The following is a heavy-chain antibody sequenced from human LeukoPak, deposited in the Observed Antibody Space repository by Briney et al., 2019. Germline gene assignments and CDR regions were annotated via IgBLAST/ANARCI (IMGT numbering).Heavy chain of an antibody. J-gene: IGHJ1*01. CDR3: AKASIFGDIKYFQH. D-gene: IGHD3-3*01. CDR1: GFTFSSYA. V-gene: IGHV3-23*01. Sequence: GGSLRLSCAASGFTFSSYAMSWVRQAPGKGLEWVSGVSSSGGSTYYTDSVKGRFTISRDNSKNTLYLQMNSLRAEDTAVYYCAKASIFGDIKYFQHWGQGTLVTVSS. CDR2: VSSSGGST.